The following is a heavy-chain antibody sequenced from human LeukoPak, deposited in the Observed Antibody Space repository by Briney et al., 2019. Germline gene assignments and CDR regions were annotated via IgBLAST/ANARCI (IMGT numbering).Heavy chain of an antibody. V-gene: IGHV3-48*03. D-gene: IGHD2-21*02. CDR1: GFTFSSYE. J-gene: IGHJ5*02. Sequence: GGSLRLSCAASGFTFSSYEMNWVRQAPGKGLEWVSYISSSASITYYADSVKGRFTISRDNAKNSLYLQMNSLRAEDSAIYYCARGAYCGGDCSLHWFDPWGQGNLVTVSS. CDR3: ARGAYCGGDCSLHWFDP. CDR2: ISSSASIT.